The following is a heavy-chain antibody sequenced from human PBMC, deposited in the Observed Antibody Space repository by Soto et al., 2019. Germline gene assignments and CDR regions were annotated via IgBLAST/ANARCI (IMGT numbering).Heavy chain of an antibody. D-gene: IGHD6-13*01. J-gene: IGHJ6*02. CDR3: ARSLLDEYSSSWRSAYYGMDV. V-gene: IGHV1-2*02. CDR2: INPNSGGT. CDR1: GFTFSAYY. Sequence: ASVKVSCKASGFTFSAYYIYWVRQAPGQGLEWIGWINPNSGGTNNAQKFQVRVTMTRDTSTSTVYMELSALISDDTAVYYCARSLLDEYSSSWRSAYYGMDVWGQGTTVTVSS.